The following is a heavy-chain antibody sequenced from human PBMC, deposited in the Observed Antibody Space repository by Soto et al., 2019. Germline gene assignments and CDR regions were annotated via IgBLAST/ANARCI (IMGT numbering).Heavy chain of an antibody. CDR2: IDPSDSYT. J-gene: IGHJ3*02. D-gene: IGHD3-16*01. CDR1: GYSFTSYW. CDR3: ARRSVMITFGGVRDAFDI. V-gene: IGHV5-10-1*01. Sequence: GESLKISCKGSGYSFTSYWISWVRQMPGKGLEWMGRIDPSDSYTNHSPSFQGHVTISADKSISTAYLQWSSLKASDTAMYYCARRSVMITFGGVRDAFDIWGQGTMVTVSS.